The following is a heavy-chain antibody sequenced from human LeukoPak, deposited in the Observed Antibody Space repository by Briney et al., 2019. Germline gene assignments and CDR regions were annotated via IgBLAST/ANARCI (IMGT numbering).Heavy chain of an antibody. J-gene: IGHJ5*01. V-gene: IGHV4-39*07. Sequence: SETLSLTCSVSGDSISTTTFYWGWIRQSPGKGLEWFGSIFYSGTTYYTPSLKSRVTLSLDTSKNQFSLRLTSVTAADTAVYFCARQIAVVEPTDPNWFDSWGQGILVTVSS. CDR1: GDSISTTTFY. D-gene: IGHD2-21*01. CDR3: ARQIAVVEPTDPNWFDS. CDR2: IFYSGTT.